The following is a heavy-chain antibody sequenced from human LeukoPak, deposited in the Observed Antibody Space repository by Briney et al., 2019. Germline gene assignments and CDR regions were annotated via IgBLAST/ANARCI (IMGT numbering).Heavy chain of an antibody. CDR2: ISTISTYI. CDR1: RFTFSSYN. J-gene: IGHJ4*02. D-gene: IGHD5-24*01. CDR3: ARGSDLEGSFDY. Sequence: PGGSLRLSCAASRFTFSSYNMNWVRQAPGKGLEWVSSISTISTYIYYADSVKGRFTIPRDNAKNSLYLQMNSLRAEDTALYYCARGSDLEGSFDYWGQGTLVTVSS. V-gene: IGHV3-21*01.